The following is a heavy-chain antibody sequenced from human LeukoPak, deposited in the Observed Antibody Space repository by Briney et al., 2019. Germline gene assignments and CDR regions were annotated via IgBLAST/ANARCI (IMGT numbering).Heavy chain of an antibody. CDR2: LCWDDDK. J-gene: IGHJ4*02. D-gene: IGHD1-26*01. V-gene: IGHV2-5*02. Sequence: SGPTLVNPTQTLTLTCTFSGFSLRTSGVGVGWIRQPPGQALEWLALLCWDDDKRYSPSLKSRLTITKDTSKNQVVLTMTNMDPVDTATYYCAHVVYSGNSRDYFDYWGQGTLVTVSS. CDR1: GFSLRTSGVG. CDR3: AHVVYSGNSRDYFDY.